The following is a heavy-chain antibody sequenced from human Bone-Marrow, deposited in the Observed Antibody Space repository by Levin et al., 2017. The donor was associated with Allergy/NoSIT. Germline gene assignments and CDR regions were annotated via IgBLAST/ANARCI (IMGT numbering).Heavy chain of an antibody. D-gene: IGHD2-2*01. CDR1: GDSINNTHHY. J-gene: IGHJ5*01. CDR2: MFAGGAA. CDR3: TRYETCNSWHGGWCES. V-gene: IGHV4-61*02. Sequence: SETLSLTCTVSGDSINNTHHYWIWIRQPAGKGLEWISRMFAGGAASYNPSLRSLVTISIDTSKNQFSLKLTSVTAAATAFYYCTRYETCNSWHGGWCESWGQGTLVTVSS.